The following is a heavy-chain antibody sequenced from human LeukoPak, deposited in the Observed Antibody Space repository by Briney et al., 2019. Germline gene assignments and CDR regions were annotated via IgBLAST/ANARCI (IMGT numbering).Heavy chain of an antibody. D-gene: IGHD2/OR15-2a*01. CDR2: ITGSGGST. J-gene: IGHJ3*02. V-gene: IGHV3-23*01. Sequence: PGGSLRFSCAASGFTFSTYAMSWFRQVPGKGLNGASGITGSGGSTYYADSVKGRFTISRDNSKNTLYLQMSSLRDEDTAVYYCAKGFTTTYFIWGQGTLVTVSS. CDR1: GFTFSTYA. CDR3: AKGFTTTYFI.